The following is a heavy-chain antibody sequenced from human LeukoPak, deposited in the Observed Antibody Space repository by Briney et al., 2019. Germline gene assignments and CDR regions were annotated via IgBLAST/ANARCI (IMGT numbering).Heavy chain of an antibody. Sequence: ASVKVSCKASGYTFTSYGISWVRQAPGQGLEWMGIINPSGGSTSYAQKFQGRVTMTRDTSTSTVYMELSSLRSEDTAVYYCARDQSSWHSDFDYWGQGTLVTVSS. CDR1: GYTFTSYG. D-gene: IGHD6-13*01. J-gene: IGHJ4*02. V-gene: IGHV1-46*01. CDR3: ARDQSSWHSDFDY. CDR2: INPSGGST.